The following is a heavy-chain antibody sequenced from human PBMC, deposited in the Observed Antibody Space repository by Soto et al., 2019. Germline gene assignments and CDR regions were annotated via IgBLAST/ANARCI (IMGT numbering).Heavy chain of an antibody. V-gene: IGHV4-34*01. CDR1: GGSFSGYY. CDR3: ARSYYYDSSGYHTGGWFDP. D-gene: IGHD3-22*01. J-gene: IGHJ5*02. Sequence: SETLSLTCAVYGGSFSGYYWSWIRQPPGKGLEWIGEINHSGSTNYNPSLKSRVTISVDTSKNQFSLKLSSVTAADTAVYYCARSYYYDSSGYHTGGWFDPWGQGTLVTVSS. CDR2: INHSGST.